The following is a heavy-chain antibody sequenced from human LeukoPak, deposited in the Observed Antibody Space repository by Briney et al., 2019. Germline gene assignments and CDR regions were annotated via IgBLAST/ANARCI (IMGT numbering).Heavy chain of an antibody. CDR1: GYSFTSYW. D-gene: IGHD6-19*01. CDR3: ARHTFAGYSSGWENWFDP. J-gene: IGHJ5*02. Sequence: GESLKISCKGSGYSFTSYWIGWVRQMPGKGLEWMGIIYPGDSDTRYSPSFQGQVTISADKSISTAHLQWSSLKASDTAMYYCARHTFAGYSSGWENWFDPWGQGTLVTVSS. V-gene: IGHV5-51*01. CDR2: IYPGDSDT.